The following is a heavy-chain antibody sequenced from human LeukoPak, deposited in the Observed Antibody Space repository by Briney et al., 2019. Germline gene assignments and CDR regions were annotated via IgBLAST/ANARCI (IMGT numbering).Heavy chain of an antibody. Sequence: GGSLRLSCAASGFTFSNAWMTWVRQAPGKGLEWVGRIKSKTDGGTTDYTAPVKGRFSISRDDSKNTVYLQMNSLKTEDTAVYYCTTAIGGFGEFPDYYYYYMDVWGKGTTVTISS. J-gene: IGHJ6*03. CDR2: IKSKTDGGTT. V-gene: IGHV3-15*01. CDR3: TTAIGGFGEFPDYYYYYMDV. CDR1: GFTFSNAW. D-gene: IGHD3-10*01.